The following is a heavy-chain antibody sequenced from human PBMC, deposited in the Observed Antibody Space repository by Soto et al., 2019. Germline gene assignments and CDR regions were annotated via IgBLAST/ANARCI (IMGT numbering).Heavy chain of an antibody. J-gene: IGHJ5*02. Sequence: GGSLRLSCAVSGFTVSSKYMSWVRQAPGKGLEWVSVIYSGGSNTYYADSVKGRFTISRDNSKNMLYLQMNSLRAEDTAVYFCARCPPSYCTSGRFDPWGQGTLVTVSS. CDR1: GFTVSSKY. CDR2: IYSGGSNT. CDR3: ARCPPSYCTSGRFDP. D-gene: IGHD2-8*01. V-gene: IGHV3-66*01.